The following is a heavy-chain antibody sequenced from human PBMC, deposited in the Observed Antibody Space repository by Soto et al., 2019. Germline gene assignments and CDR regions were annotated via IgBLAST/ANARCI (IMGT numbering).Heavy chain of an antibody. J-gene: IGHJ4*02. Sequence: SLRLSCAASGFTFSSYAMSWVRQAPGKGLEWVSAISGSGGSTYYADSVKGRFTISRDNAKKSLYLQMNSLRAEDTALYYCASGRGYDILPGHYPYSDFWGQGTLVTVSS. CDR2: ISGSGGST. D-gene: IGHD3-9*01. CDR3: ASGRGYDILPGHYPYSDF. CDR1: GFTFSSYA. V-gene: IGHV3-23*01.